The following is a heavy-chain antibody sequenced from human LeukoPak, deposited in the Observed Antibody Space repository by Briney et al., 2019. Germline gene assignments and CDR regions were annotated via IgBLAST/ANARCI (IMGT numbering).Heavy chain of an antibody. V-gene: IGHV3-23*01. J-gene: IGHJ6*02. CDR1: GFTFSSYW. Sequence: LPGGSLRLSCAASGFTFSSYWMSWVRQAPGKGLEWVSSISGGVGSTYYADSVKGRFTISRDNSKNTVYLQLNSLRADDTAVFYCATSMVRGLMPYYYYAMDVWGQGTPVTVSS. CDR2: ISGGVGST. CDR3: ATSMVRGLMPYYYYAMDV. D-gene: IGHD3-10*01.